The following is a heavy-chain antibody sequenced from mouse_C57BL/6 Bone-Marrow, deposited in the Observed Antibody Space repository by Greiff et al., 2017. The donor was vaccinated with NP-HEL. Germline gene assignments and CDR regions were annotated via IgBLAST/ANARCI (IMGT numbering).Heavy chain of an antibody. CDR3: ARGDEYDDWYFDV. CDR1: GYTFTSYW. V-gene: IGHV1-52*01. CDR2: IDPSDSET. Sequence: QVQLQQPGAELVRPGSSVKLSCKASGYTFTSYWMHWVKQRPIQGLEWIGNIDPSDSETHYNQKFKDKATLTVDKSSSTAYMQLSSLTSEDSAVYYCARGDEYDDWYFDVWGTGTTVTVSS. D-gene: IGHD2-4*01. J-gene: IGHJ1*03.